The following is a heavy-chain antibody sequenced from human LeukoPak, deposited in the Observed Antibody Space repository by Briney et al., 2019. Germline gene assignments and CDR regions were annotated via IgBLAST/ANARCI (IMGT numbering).Heavy chain of an antibody. J-gene: IGHJ4*02. V-gene: IGHV1-69*01. CDR2: IIPIFGTA. CDR1: GGTFSSYA. Sequence: GASVKVSCKASGGTFSSYAISRVRQAPGPGLEWMGGIIPIFGTANYAQKFQGRVTITADESTSTAYMEMSSLRSEDTAVYYCARDRGDGYNSFDYWGQGTLVTVSS. D-gene: IGHD5-24*01. CDR3: ARDRGDGYNSFDY.